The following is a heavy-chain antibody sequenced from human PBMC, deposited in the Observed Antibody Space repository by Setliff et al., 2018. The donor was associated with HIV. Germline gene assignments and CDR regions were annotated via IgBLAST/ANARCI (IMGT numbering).Heavy chain of an antibody. J-gene: IGHJ5*01. V-gene: IGHV3-11*01. CDR1: GFSFSDYY. Sequence: PGGSLRLSCAASGFSFSDYYMSWIRQSPGKGLEWISHISTTDKIYYAESVKGRFIISRDNARNLGFLQMNSLRVEDTAVYYCARALRGSGEDSWGQGTLVTVSS. CDR2: ISTTDKI. CDR3: ARALRGSGEDS. D-gene: IGHD3-10*01.